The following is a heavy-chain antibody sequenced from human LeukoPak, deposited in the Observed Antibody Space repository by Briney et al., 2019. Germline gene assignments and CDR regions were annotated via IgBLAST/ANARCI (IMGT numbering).Heavy chain of an antibody. CDR2: TKPDGTAE. J-gene: IGHJ4*02. CDR3: ARDGGLHTNFDY. D-gene: IGHD2-15*01. CDR1: GFTFRNYW. V-gene: IGHV3-7*01. Sequence: GESLRLSCAAPGFTFRNYWKGWVRQAPGKGLEWVANTKPDGTAEYYADSVRGRFTTSRDNANNFLYLQMNSLRGEDTAVYYCARDGGLHTNFDYWGQGTLVTVSS.